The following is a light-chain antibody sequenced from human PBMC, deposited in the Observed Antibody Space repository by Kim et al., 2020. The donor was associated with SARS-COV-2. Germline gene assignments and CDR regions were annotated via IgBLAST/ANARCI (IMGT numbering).Light chain of an antibody. CDR1: QIINTY. V-gene: IGKV1-5*03. CDR3: QHYIRFPYT. CDR2: QAS. Sequence: SASVGDRVTITCRASQIINTYLAWYQQKPGKAPNLLIYQASSLQIGVPSRFSGSGSGAEFTLTISSLQPDDFATYYCQHYIRFPYTFGQGTKLEI. J-gene: IGKJ2*01.